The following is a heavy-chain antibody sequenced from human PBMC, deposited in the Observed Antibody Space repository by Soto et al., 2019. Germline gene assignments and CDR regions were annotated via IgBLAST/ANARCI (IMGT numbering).Heavy chain of an antibody. J-gene: IGHJ6*02. D-gene: IGHD2-15*01. V-gene: IGHV1-18*01. CDR1: GYTFTSYG. CDR3: ARGGGGPLSRYYYYYYGMDV. CDR2: ISADNGNT. Sequence: QVQLVQSGAEVKKPGASVKVSCKASGYTFTSYGISWVRQAPGQGLERMGWISADNGNTNYAQKLQGRVTITTDTYTSTAYMELRRLRTDDTAVYYCARGGGGPLSRYYYYYYGMDVWGQGTTVTVSS.